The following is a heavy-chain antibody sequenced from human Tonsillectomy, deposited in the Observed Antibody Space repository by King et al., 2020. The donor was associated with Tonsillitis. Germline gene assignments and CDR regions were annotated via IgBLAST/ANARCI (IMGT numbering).Heavy chain of an antibody. CDR3: ARDIGPGRIVGGFDY. V-gene: IGHV3-30*04. D-gene: IGHD2-21*01. Sequence: QVQLVESGGGVVQPGRSLRLSCAASGFTFSSYAMHWVRQAPGKGLEWVAVISYDGSNKYYADSVKGRFTISRDNSKNTLYLQMNSLRAEDTAVYYCARDIGPGRIVGGFDYWGQGTLVTVSS. J-gene: IGHJ4*02. CDR2: ISYDGSNK. CDR1: GFTFSSYA.